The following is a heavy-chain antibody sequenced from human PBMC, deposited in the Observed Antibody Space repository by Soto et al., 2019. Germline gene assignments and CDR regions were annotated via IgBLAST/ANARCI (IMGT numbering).Heavy chain of an antibody. CDR3: ARGKTEQLLVPDY. CDR2: MNPDSGNT. V-gene: IGHV1-8*01. CDR1: GYTFTSYD. J-gene: IGHJ4*02. Sequence: QVQLVQSGAEVKKPGASVKVSCKASGYTFTSYDIHWVRQATGQGLEWMGWMNPDSGNTGYAQKFQGRVTMTRNTSITTAYMELSSLRSEDTAVFYCARGKTEQLLVPDYWGQGTLVTVSS. D-gene: IGHD6-19*01.